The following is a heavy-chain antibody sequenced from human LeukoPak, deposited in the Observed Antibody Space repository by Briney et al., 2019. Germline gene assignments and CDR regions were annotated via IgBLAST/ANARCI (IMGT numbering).Heavy chain of an antibody. Sequence: GGSLRLSCTASGFTFGDYAMSWVRQAPGEGLEWVGFIRSKAYGGTTEYAASVKGRFTISRDDSKSIAYLQMNSLKTEDTAVYYCTRDRNPRSYDYVDYWGQGTLVTVSS. CDR1: GFTFGDYA. D-gene: IGHD1-14*01. J-gene: IGHJ4*02. CDR3: TRDRNPRSYDYVDY. CDR2: IRSKAYGGTT. V-gene: IGHV3-49*04.